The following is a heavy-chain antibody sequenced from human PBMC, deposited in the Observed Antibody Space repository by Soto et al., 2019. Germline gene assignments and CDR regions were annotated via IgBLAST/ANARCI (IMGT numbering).Heavy chain of an antibody. D-gene: IGHD6-6*01. CDR1: GFTFDDYT. Sequence: PGGSLRLSCAASGFTFDDYTMHWVRQAPGKGLEWVSLISWDGGSTYYADSVKGRFTISRDNSKNSLYLQMNSLRTEDTALYYCAKDNLVHSSSSEGELDYWGQGTLVTVSS. CDR3: AKDNLVHSSSSEGELDY. J-gene: IGHJ4*02. V-gene: IGHV3-43*01. CDR2: ISWDGGST.